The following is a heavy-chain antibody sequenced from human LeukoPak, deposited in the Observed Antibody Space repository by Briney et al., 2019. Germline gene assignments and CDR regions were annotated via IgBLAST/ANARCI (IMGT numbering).Heavy chain of an antibody. D-gene: IGHD1-1*01. CDR3: ARDNSRNDLEY. CDR1: GFTFDSYW. Sequence: GGSLRLSCAASGFTFDSYWMNWVRQAPGKGLQWVANINQEGSQQHYVDSVKGRFTISRDNAKNSLYLQINSLRADDTAVYYCARDNSRNDLEYWGQGTLVTVSS. V-gene: IGHV3-7*04. CDR2: INQEGSQQ. J-gene: IGHJ4*02.